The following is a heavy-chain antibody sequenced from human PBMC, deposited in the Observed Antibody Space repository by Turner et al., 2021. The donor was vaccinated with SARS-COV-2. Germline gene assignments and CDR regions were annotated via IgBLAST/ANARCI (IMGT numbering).Heavy chain of an antibody. Sequence: EVQLVESGCGLVQPGGTLRLSCAASGFTFINSDMNWVHQATGKGMEWVSGVSWNGSRTHYADSVKGRFIISRDNSRNTLYLQTNSLRTRGYTYDAVADYWGQGTLVTVSS. CDR2: VSWNGSRT. V-gene: IGHV3-35*01. J-gene: IGHJ4*02. CDR1: GFTFINSD. D-gene: IGHD5-18*01. CDR3: ADY.